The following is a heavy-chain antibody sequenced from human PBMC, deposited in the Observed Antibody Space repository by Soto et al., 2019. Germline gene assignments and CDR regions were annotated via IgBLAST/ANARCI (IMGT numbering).Heavy chain of an antibody. V-gene: IGHV4-59*01. CDR2: IYYTGSA. Sequence: SETLSLICTVSGGSINTYYWSWIRQPPGKGLEWIGNIYYTGSAEYNPALKSRVTISVDTSKNQFSLNLNSVTAADTAVYFCARERYSWNDVFFDYWGQGALVTVSS. CDR1: GGSINTYY. CDR3: ARERYSWNDVFFDY. D-gene: IGHD1-1*01. J-gene: IGHJ4*02.